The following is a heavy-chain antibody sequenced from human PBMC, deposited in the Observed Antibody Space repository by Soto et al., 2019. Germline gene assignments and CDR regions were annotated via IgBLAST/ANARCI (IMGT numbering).Heavy chain of an antibody. CDR2: IYYSGIT. J-gene: IGHJ4*02. D-gene: IGHD6-13*01. Sequence: SYTLSLTCTVSGASVSSGHHYWGWIRQSPGKGLEWIGIIYYSGITNYNPSLKSRVTLSVDTSKNQFSMKVRSVKDYEKDVYLCERDKILYSSTDFFDQWGQGTLVTVSS. CDR1: GASVSSGHHY. V-gene: IGHV4-61*01. CDR3: ERDKILYSSTDFFDQ.